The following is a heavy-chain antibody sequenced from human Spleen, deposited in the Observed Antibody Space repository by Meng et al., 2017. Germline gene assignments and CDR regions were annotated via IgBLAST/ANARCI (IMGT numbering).Heavy chain of an antibody. CDR3: ARGGTAMKRGAFDI. CDR2: ISYDGSNK. D-gene: IGHD5-18*01. V-gene: IGHV3-30*01. J-gene: IGHJ3*02. Sequence: GESLKISCAASGFTFSSYAMHWVRQAPGKGLEWVAVISYDGSNKYYADSVKGRFTISRDNSKNTLYLQMNSLRAEDTAVYYCARGGTAMKRGAFDIWDKGTMVTVSS. CDR1: GFTFSSYA.